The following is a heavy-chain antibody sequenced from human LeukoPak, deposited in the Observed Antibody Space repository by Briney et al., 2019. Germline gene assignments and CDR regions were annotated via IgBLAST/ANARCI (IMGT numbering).Heavy chain of an antibody. CDR1: GGSISSGGYY. CDR2: IYYSGST. D-gene: IGHD6-13*01. Sequence: SQTLSLTCTVSGGSISSGGYYWSWIRQHPGKGLEWIGYIYYSGSTYYNPSLKSRVTISVDPSKNQFSLKLSSVTAADTAVYYCAREGAYRSSSADYWGQGTLVTVSS. CDR3: AREGAYRSSSADY. V-gene: IGHV4-31*03. J-gene: IGHJ4*02.